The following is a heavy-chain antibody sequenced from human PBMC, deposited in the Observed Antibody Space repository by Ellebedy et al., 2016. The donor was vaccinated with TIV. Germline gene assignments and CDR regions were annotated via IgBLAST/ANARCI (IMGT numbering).Heavy chain of an antibody. Sequence: GESLKISCAASGFTFSSYAMHWVRQAPGKGLEWVSYISSSGSTIYYADSVKGRFTISRDNSKNSLYLQMNSLRAEDTAVSYCARGAWLVLRSWGQGTLVTVSS. J-gene: IGHJ5*02. CDR2: ISSSGSTI. D-gene: IGHD6-19*01. CDR3: ARGAWLVLRS. V-gene: IGHV3-48*01. CDR1: GFTFSSYA.